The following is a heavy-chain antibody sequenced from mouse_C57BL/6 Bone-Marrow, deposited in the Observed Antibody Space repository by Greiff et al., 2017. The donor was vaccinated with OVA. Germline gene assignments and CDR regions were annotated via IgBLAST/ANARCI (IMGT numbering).Heavy chain of an antibody. Sequence: DVMLVESGGDLVKPGGSLKLSCAASGFTFSSYGMSWVRQTPDKRLEWVATISSGGSYTYYPDSVKGRFTISRDNAKNTLYLQMSSLKSEDTAMYYCARHHLYDYDWGQGTTLTVSS. D-gene: IGHD2-4*01. CDR2: ISSGGSYT. CDR1: GFTFSSYG. CDR3: ARHHLYDYD. V-gene: IGHV5-6*02. J-gene: IGHJ2*01.